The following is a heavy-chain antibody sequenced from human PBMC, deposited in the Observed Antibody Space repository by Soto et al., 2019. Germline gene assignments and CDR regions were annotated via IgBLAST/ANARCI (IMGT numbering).Heavy chain of an antibody. CDR3: ASGGGSSGYFDN. CDR1: GGSVSSGSYY. J-gene: IGHJ4*02. V-gene: IGHV4-61*01. Sequence: QVQLQESGPGLVKPSETLSLSCIVSGGSVSSGSYYWSWIRQPPGKGLEWIGHIYYSGSTDYNPSLKSRVTISVDTSKNQFSLKLTSVTAADTAVYFCASGGGSSGYFDNWGQGTLVTVSS. CDR2: IYYSGST. D-gene: IGHD3-22*01.